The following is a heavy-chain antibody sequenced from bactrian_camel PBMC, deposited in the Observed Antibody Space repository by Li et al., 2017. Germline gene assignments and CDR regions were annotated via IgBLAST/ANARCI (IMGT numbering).Heavy chain of an antibody. Sequence: HVQLVESGGHSLQAGGSLRLSCVVSGNSDSTACMAWFRQAPGSEREGVAFRTKGDYSSLADSVKGRFTISKDNAKFTLYLQMTNLKPEDTAMYYCAADYCTTSTSIQWWTRAHTRHYWSQGTQVTVS. CDR2: RTKGDYS. V-gene: IGHV3S53*01. J-gene: IGHJ4*01. D-gene: IGHD3*01. CDR1: GNSDSTAC. CDR3: AADYCTTSTSIQWWTRAHTRHY.